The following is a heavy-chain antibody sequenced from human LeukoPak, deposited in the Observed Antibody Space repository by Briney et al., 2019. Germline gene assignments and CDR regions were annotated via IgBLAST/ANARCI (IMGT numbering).Heavy chain of an antibody. Sequence: GGSLRLSCAASGFTFSTYSMNWVRQAPGTGLEWVSYISSSSSNIYYADSVKGRFTISRDNAKDSLYLQMNSLRDEDTAVYYCARDQPQGYYYYGMDIWGQGTTVTVSS. CDR3: ARDQPQGYYYYGMDI. CDR1: GFTFSTYS. CDR2: ISSSSSNI. V-gene: IGHV3-48*02. J-gene: IGHJ6*02.